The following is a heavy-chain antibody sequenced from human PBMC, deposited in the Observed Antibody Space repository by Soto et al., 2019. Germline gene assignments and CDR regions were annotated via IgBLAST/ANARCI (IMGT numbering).Heavy chain of an antibody. CDR1: GFTFSSYS. Sequence: EVQLVESGGGLVQPGGSLRLSCAASGFTFSSYSMNWVRQAPGKGLEWVSYITSSSDTIYYADSVKGRFTISRDNAKNSLYLQMNSQGDEDTAVYYCARLPKGTTVTAWGQGTLVTVSS. V-gene: IGHV3-48*02. CDR3: ARLPKGTTVTA. CDR2: ITSSSDTI. D-gene: IGHD4-17*01. J-gene: IGHJ4*02.